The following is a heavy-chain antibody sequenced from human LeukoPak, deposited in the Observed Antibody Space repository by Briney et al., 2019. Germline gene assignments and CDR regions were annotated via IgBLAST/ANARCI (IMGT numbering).Heavy chain of an antibody. CDR1: GFTFSNYW. J-gene: IGHJ4*02. V-gene: IGHV3-74*01. CDR3: AKGPIPGFDY. Sequence: GGSLRLSCAASGFTFSNYWMHWVRQTPGKGLVWVSRINSDASVTTYADSVKGRFTISRDNAKNTLYLQMNSLRAEDTAVYYCAKGPIPGFDYWGQGALVTVSS. CDR2: INSDASVT.